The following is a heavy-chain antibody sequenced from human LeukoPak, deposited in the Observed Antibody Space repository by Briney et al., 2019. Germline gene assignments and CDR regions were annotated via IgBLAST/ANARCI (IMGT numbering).Heavy chain of an antibody. V-gene: IGHV3-30-3*01. J-gene: IGHJ4*02. D-gene: IGHD2-21*02. Sequence: GRSLRLSCAASGFTFSSYAMHWVRQAPGKGLEWVAVISYDGSNKYYADSVKGRFTISRDNSKNTLYLQMNSLRAEDTAVYYCARDPQGDGPGVFDYWGQGTLVTVSS. CDR3: ARDPQGDGPGVFDY. CDR2: ISYDGSNK. CDR1: GFTFSSYA.